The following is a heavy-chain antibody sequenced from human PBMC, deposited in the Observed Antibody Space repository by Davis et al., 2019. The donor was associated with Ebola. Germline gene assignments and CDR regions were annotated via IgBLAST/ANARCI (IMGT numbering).Heavy chain of an antibody. CDR1: GGSFSNYY. CDR3: ARDMFNYYSASYYGMDV. CDR2: IIHSGNT. V-gene: IGHV4-34*12. J-gene: IGHJ6*02. D-gene: IGHD3-10*01. Sequence: PSETLSLTCGVYGGSFSNYYWTWIRQPPGKGLEWIGEIIHSGNTNYNPSLKSRVTISVDMSKNQFSLRLRSVTAADTAMYYCARDMFNYYSASYYGMDVWGRGTTVTVSS.